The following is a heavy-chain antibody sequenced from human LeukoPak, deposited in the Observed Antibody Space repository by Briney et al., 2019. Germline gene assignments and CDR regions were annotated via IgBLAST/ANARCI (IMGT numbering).Heavy chain of an antibody. CDR2: ISRSGNTI. V-gene: IGHV3-48*03. CDR1: GFTFSTYE. CDR3: AREVAVTEAFDI. D-gene: IGHD2-15*01. Sequence: PGGSLRLSCAASGFTFSTYELNWVRQAPGKGLEWVSYISRSGNTIYYAASVKGRFTISRDNANNSLYLQMNSLRAEDTAVYYCAREVAVTEAFDIWGQGTMVTVSS. J-gene: IGHJ3*02.